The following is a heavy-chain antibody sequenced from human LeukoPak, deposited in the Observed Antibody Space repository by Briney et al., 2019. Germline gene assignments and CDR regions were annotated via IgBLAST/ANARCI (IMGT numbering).Heavy chain of an antibody. D-gene: IGHD3-10*01. CDR1: GFTFSSYG. CDR3: AKGLITMVRGVLDY. Sequence: GGSLRLSCAASGFTFSSYGTHWVRQAPGKGLEWVAVISYDGSNKYYADSVKGRFTISRDNSKNTLYLQMNSLRAEDTAVYYCAKGLITMVRGVLDYWGQGTLVTVSS. CDR2: ISYDGSNK. V-gene: IGHV3-30*18. J-gene: IGHJ4*02.